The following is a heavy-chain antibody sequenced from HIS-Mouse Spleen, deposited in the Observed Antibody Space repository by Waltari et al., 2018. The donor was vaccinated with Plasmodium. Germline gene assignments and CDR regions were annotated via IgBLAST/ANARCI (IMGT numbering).Heavy chain of an antibody. CDR1: GFTFSSYG. D-gene: IGHD3-3*01. J-gene: IGHJ4*02. CDR3: AKEVLGYYDFWSRPDY. CDR2: ISNDGSNK. V-gene: IGHV3-30*18. Sequence: QVQLVESGGGVVQPGRSLRLSCAASGFTFSSYGMHWVRQAPGKGLDWVAIISNDGSNKYYADSVKGRFTISRDNSKNTLYLQMNSLRAEDTAVYYCAKEVLGYYDFWSRPDYWGQGTLVTVSS.